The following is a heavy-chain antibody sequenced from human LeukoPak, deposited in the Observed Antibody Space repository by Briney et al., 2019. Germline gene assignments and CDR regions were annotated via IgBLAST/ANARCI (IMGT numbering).Heavy chain of an antibody. CDR2: IYKVSNT. D-gene: IGHD3-22*01. CDR1: GFTVSNNY. CDR3: ARGGDSSGSVRTAFDI. V-gene: IGHV3-66*01. Sequence: GGSLRLSCAASGFTVSNNYMSWVRQAPGYGLEWVSVIYKVSNTFYADFVKGRFTISRDNSKNTLYLQMNSLRAEDTALYYCARGGDSSGSVRTAFDIWGQGTMVTVSS. J-gene: IGHJ3*02.